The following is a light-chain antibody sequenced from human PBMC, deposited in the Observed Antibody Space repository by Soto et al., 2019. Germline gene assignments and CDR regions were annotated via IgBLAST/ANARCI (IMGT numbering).Light chain of an antibody. CDR1: QGVSSN. CDR2: DAS. CDR3: QQFHHSPWT. V-gene: IGKV3-15*01. Sequence: EIVMTQSPATLSLSPGERATLSCRASQGVSSNLAWYQHKPGQPPSLLIYDASTRATGIPARFSGRGSGTEFTLTISGLQSEDFAVYYCQQFHHSPWTFGQGTKVEIK. J-gene: IGKJ1*01.